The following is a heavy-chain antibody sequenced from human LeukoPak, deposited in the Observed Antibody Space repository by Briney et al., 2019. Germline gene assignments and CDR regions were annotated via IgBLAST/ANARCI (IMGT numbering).Heavy chain of an antibody. CDR2: ISVSGGST. CDR3: AKDSIKGVPAVIMNDY. Sequence: RPGGSLRLACAASGFTFSNNAMSWVRQAPEKGLEWVSTISVSGGSTYYVDSVKGRLTISRDNSKNMLYLQMSSLRAEDTALYYCAKDSIKGVPAVIMNDYCGQGTLVTVSS. V-gene: IGHV3-23*01. J-gene: IGHJ4*02. CDR1: GFTFSNNA. D-gene: IGHD2-2*01.